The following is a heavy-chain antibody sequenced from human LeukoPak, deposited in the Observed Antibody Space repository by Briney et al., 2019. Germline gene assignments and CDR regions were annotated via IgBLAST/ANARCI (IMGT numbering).Heavy chain of an antibody. J-gene: IGHJ4*02. CDR1: GGTFSSYA. V-gene: IGHV1-69*13. CDR2: IIPTFGTA. D-gene: IGHD2-15*01. CDR3: ARDQGCSGGSCYSPLDY. Sequence: SVKVSCKASGGTFSSYAISWVRQAPGQGLEWMGGIIPTFGTANYAQKFQGRVTITADESTSTAYMELSSLRSEDTAVYYCARDQGCSGGSCYSPLDYWGQGTLVTVSS.